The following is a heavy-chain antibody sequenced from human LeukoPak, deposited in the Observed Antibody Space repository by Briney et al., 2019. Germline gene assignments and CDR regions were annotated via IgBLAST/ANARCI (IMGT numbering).Heavy chain of an antibody. CDR3: ARDITRGLAYYGYWFDP. V-gene: IGHV3-30*12. CDR1: GFNFNYYA. J-gene: IGHJ5*02. Sequence: PGGSLRLSCAASGFNFNYYAMTRVRQAPGKGLEWVALISYDGSNKYYADSVKGRFTISRDNAKNSLYLQMNSLRAEDTAVYYCARDITRGLAYYGYWFDPWGQGTLVTVSS. CDR2: ISYDGSNK. D-gene: IGHD3-10*01.